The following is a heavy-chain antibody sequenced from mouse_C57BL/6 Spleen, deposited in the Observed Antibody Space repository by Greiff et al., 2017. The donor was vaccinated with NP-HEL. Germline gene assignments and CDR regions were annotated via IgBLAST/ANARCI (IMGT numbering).Heavy chain of an antibody. J-gene: IGHJ2*01. CDR2: ISDGGSYT. D-gene: IGHD2-4*01. V-gene: IGHV5-4*01. CDR3: AREGNDYSYYFDY. Sequence: EVQRVESGGGLVKPGGSLKLSCAASGFTFSSYAMSWVRQTPEKRLEWVATISDGGSYTYYPDNVKGRFTISRDNAKNNLYLQMSHLKSEDTAMYYCAREGNDYSYYFDYWGQGTTLTVSS. CDR1: GFTFSSYA.